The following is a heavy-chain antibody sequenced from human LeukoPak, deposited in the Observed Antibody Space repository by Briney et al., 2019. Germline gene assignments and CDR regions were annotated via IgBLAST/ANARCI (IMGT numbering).Heavy chain of an antibody. D-gene: IGHD1-26*01. V-gene: IGHV4-4*02. CDR2: ISLTGRT. Sequence: KPSGTLSRTCGVSGGSSTSTNWWSWVRQPPGQGLEWIGEISLTGRTNYNPSLIGRVIMSLDESRNQLSLTLTSVTAADTAMYYCTRESGPYCPFGYWGQGTLVVVPS. J-gene: IGHJ4*02. CDR1: GGSSTSTNW. CDR3: TRESGPYCPFGY.